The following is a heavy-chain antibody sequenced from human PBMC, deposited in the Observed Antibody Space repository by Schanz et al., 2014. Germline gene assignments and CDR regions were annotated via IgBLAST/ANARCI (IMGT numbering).Heavy chain of an antibody. CDR3: AKRCSSTSCSHGAFDI. CDR2: IYSDGRT. Sequence: EVQLVESGGGLIQPGGSLRLSCVASGFTVSSNYMSWVRQAPGKGLEWVSVIYSDGRTYYGDSVKGRFTISRDNSKNTLYLQMNSLRDEDTAMYYCAKRCSSTSCSHGAFDIWDQGTMVTVSS. CDR1: GFTVSSNY. V-gene: IGHV3-53*01. J-gene: IGHJ3*02. D-gene: IGHD2-2*01.